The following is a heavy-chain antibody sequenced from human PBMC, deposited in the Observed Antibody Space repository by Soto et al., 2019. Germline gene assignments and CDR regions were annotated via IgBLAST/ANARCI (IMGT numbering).Heavy chain of an antibody. V-gene: IGHV3-9*01. D-gene: IGHD6-13*01. Sequence: GGSLRLSCAASGFTFDDYAMHWVRQAPGKGLEWVSGISWNSGSIGYADSVKGRFTISRDNAKNSLYLQMNSLRAEDTALYYCAKFQGVGSWYPYAFDIWGQGTMVTVSS. CDR1: GFTFDDYA. CDR3: AKFQGVGSWYPYAFDI. CDR2: ISWNSGSI. J-gene: IGHJ3*02.